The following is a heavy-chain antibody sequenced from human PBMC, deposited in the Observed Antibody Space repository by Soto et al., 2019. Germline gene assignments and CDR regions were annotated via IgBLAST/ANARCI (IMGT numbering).Heavy chain of an antibody. V-gene: IGHV4-4*07. CDR1: GGTISSYD. D-gene: IGHD3-3*01. CDR3: ARVLEDYWYFDL. CDR2: IYTSGST. Sequence: LSLTCPVSGGTISSYDWILIRQPAGKGLEWIGRIYTSGSTNYNPSLKSRVTMSVDTSKNQFSLKLSSVTAADTAVYYCARVLEDYWYFDLWGRGILGTV. J-gene: IGHJ2*01.